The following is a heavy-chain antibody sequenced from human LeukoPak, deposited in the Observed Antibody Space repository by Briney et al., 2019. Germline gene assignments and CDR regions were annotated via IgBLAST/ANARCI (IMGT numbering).Heavy chain of an antibody. CDR2: INHSGST. CDR3: ARGEPGIAAAVEEDRRGLSPSINWFDP. J-gene: IGHJ5*02. Sequence: PSETLSLTCAVYGGSFSGYYWSWLRQPPGKGLEWVGEINHSGSTNYNPSLKSRVTISVDTSKNQFSLKLSSVTAADTAVYYCARGEPGIAAAVEEDRRGLSPSINWFDPWGQGTLVTVSS. CDR1: GGSFSGYY. D-gene: IGHD6-13*01. V-gene: IGHV4-34*01.